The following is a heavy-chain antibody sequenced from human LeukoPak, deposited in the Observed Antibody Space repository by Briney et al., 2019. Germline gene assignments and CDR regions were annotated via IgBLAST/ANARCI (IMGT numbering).Heavy chain of an antibody. D-gene: IGHD1-26*01. CDR1: GFTFSSYG. CDR2: IWYDGSNK. V-gene: IGHV3-33*01. CDR3: ARVAGSGSKGYFDY. J-gene: IGHJ4*02. Sequence: GGSLRLSCAASGFTFSSYGMHWVRQAPGKGLEWVAVIWYDGSNKYYADSVKGRFTISRDNSKNTLYLQMNSLRAEDTAVNYCARVAGSGSKGYFDYWGQGTLVTVSS.